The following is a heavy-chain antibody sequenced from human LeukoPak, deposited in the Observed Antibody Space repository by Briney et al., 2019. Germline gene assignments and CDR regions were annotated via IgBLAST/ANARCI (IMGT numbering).Heavy chain of an antibody. CDR2: IYHSGSA. J-gene: IGHJ4*02. D-gene: IGHD6-19*01. V-gene: IGHV4-4*02. CDR1: GDSLSSSNW. Sequence: SETLSLTCAVSGDSLSSSNWWSWVRQPPGKGLEWIGEIYHSGSANYNPSLRSRVTISVDKSKNQFALKLSSVTAADTAVYYCARELAVTGTIDYWGQGTLVTVSS. CDR3: ARELAVTGTIDY.